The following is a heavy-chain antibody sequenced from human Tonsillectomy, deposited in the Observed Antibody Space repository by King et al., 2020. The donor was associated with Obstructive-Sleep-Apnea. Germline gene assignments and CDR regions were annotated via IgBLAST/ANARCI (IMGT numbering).Heavy chain of an antibody. CDR3: ANGIRNMTPKNDAFDI. CDR1: GFTFSSYG. J-gene: IGHJ3*02. V-gene: IGHV3-30*02. D-gene: IGHD1-14*01. CDR2: IRYDGSNK. Sequence: VQLVESGGGVVQPGGSLRLSCAASGFTFSSYGMHWVRQAPGKGLEWVAFIRYDGSNKYYADSVKGRFTISRDNSKNTLYLQMNSLRAEDTAVYYCANGIRNMTPKNDAFDIWGQGTMVTVSS.